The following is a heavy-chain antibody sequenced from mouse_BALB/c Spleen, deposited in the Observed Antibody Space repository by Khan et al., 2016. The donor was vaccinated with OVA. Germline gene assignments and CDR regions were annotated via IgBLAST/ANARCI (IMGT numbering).Heavy chain of an antibody. J-gene: IGHJ2*01. CDR3: ARSVTITTVVATDFDY. V-gene: IGHV3-2*02. Sequence: EVELVESGPGLVKPSQSLSLTCTVTGYSITSDYAWNWIRQFPGNKLEWMGYISYSGRTSYNPSLKSRISITRDTSRNPVFLQLNSVTTEDTATYYCARSVTITTVVATDFDYWGQGTTLTVSS. CDR2: ISYSGRT. D-gene: IGHD1-1*01. CDR1: GYSITSDYA.